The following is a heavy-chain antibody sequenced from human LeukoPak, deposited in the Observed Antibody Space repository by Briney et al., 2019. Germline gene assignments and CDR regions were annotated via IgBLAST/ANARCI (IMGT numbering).Heavy chain of an antibody. V-gene: IGHV4-59*13. J-gene: IGHJ4*02. CDR3: ARVLRYSSAFYFDY. D-gene: IGHD6-19*01. CDR2: IYYSGST. Sequence: SETLSLPCTVSGGSISNYYWSWIRQPPGEGLEWLGYIYYSGSTNYNPSLKSRVTISVHTPKNQFSLRLISVTAADTGVYYCARVLRYSSAFYFDYWGQGALVTVCS. CDR1: GGSISNYY.